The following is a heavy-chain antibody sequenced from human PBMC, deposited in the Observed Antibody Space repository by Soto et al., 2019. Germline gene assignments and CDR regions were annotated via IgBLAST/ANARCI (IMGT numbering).Heavy chain of an antibody. CDR1: GFTFTNYG. CDR3: ARDHVGDFYFDF. V-gene: IGHV3-33*01. Sequence: GGSLRLSCAASGFTFTNYGMNWVRQAPGKGLEWVAGIWYDGNNKQYADSVKGRFTISRDNSRNTLYLQLNSLRAEDTAVYYCARDHVGDFYFDFWGQGTLVTVSS. D-gene: IGHD3-16*01. CDR2: IWYDGNNK. J-gene: IGHJ4*02.